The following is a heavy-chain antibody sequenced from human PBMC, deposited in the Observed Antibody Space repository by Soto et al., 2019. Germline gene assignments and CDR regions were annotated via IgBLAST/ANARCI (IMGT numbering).Heavy chain of an antibody. CDR3: ARDGYNRGGFDY. Sequence: QVQLVESGAGVVPPGGSLRVSCVASGFTFSSYNMHWVRQAPGEGLEWVAVISFDGANTFYADSVKGRFTISRDISRDTLYLQMSSLRDEDTAMYFCARDGYNRGGFDYWGQGTQVTVSS. V-gene: IGHV3-30-3*01. CDR2: ISFDGANT. D-gene: IGHD3-10*01. CDR1: GFTFSSYN. J-gene: IGHJ4*02.